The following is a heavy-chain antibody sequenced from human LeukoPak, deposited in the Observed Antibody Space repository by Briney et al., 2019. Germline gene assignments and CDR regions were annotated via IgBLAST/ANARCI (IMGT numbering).Heavy chain of an antibody. CDR2: ISGSGGST. D-gene: IGHD1-7*01. CDR1: GFTFSSYA. CDR3: AKGRQLLDP. Sequence: PGGSLRLSCAASGFTFSSYAMSWVRQAPGKGLEWVSGISGSGGSTNYADSVKGRFIISRDNSKNAQYLQMNSLRPEDTAVYYCAKGRQLLDPWGQGTLVTVSS. V-gene: IGHV3-23*01. J-gene: IGHJ5*02.